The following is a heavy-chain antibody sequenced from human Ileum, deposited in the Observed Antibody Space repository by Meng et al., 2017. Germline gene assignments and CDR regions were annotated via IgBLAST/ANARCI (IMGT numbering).Heavy chain of an antibody. CDR1: EFTVSNNY. CDR2: IYSGGNT. CDR3: AGHTELDC. J-gene: IGHJ4*02. V-gene: IGHV3-66*04. Sequence: EVLLVESGGGLVQPGGSLRLSCAASEFTVSNNYMSWVRQAPGKGLEWVSLIYSGGNTKYADSVKGRFTISRDNSKNTLYLQMNSLRAEDTAVYYCAGHTELDCWGQGALVTVSS.